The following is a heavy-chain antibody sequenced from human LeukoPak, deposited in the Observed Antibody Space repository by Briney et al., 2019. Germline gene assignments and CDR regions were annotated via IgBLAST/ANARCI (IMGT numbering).Heavy chain of an antibody. V-gene: IGHV4-59*01. D-gene: IGHD2-21*01. J-gene: IGHJ5*02. CDR1: GGSISNYY. CDR2: IYYSGST. Sequence: SETLSLTCTVSGGSISNYYWTWIRQPPGKGLEWIGYIYYSGSTYYNPSLKSRVTISVDTSNNQFSLTLSSVTAADTAVYYCARDAGGGDSWGQGTLVTVSS. CDR3: ARDAGGGDS.